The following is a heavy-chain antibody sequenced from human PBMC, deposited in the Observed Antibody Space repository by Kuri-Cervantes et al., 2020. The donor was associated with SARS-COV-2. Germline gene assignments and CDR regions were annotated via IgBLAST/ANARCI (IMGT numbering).Heavy chain of an antibody. Sequence: ASVKVSCKASGYTFTGYYMHWVRQAPGQGLEWMGWINPNSGGTNYAQKFQGRVTMTRDTSISTAYMELSRLRSDDTAVYCCARGFNSAVAGTYWFDPWGQGTLVTVSS. CDR2: INPNSGGT. V-gene: IGHV1-2*02. J-gene: IGHJ5*02. CDR1: GYTFTGYY. CDR3: ARGFNSAVAGTYWFDP. D-gene: IGHD6-19*01.